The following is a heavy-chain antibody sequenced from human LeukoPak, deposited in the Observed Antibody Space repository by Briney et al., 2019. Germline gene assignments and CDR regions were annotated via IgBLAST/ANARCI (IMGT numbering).Heavy chain of an antibody. CDR1: GGSISSGGYY. D-gene: IGHD1-1*01. CDR2: IYYSGST. CDR3: ARDGGRGWNGGFDY. V-gene: IGHV4-31*03. J-gene: IGHJ4*02. Sequence: SETLSLTCTVSGGSISSGGYYWSWIRQHPGKGLEWIGYIYYSGSTYYNPSLKSRVTISVDTPKNQFSLKLSSVTAADTAVYYCARDGGRGWNGGFDYWGQGTLVTVSS.